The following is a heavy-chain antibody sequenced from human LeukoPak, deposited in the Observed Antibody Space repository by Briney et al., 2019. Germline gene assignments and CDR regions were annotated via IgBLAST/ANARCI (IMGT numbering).Heavy chain of an antibody. CDR1: GGSFSGYY. J-gene: IGHJ4*02. D-gene: IGHD1-26*01. CDR3: ARGSDVGRYYFDY. Sequence: SETLSHTCAVYGGSFSGYYWSWIRQPPGKGLEWIGEINHSGSTNYNPSLKSRVTISVDTSKNQFSLKLSSVTAADTAVYYCARGSDVGRYYFDYWGQGTLVTVSS. V-gene: IGHV4-34*01. CDR2: INHSGST.